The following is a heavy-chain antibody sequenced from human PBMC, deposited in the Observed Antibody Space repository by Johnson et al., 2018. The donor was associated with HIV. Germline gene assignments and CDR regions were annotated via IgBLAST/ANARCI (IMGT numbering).Heavy chain of an antibody. Sequence: QVQLVESGGGLIQPGGSLRFSCVASGFTFSDYYMSWIRQAPGKGLEWVSCICSSGGSTYYADSVKGRFTISRDNSKNTLYLQMKSLRPDDTAGYYCATERTCDYDMAFDIWGQGTMVTVSS. CDR3: ATERTCDYDMAFDI. CDR2: ICSSGGST. D-gene: IGHD3-22*01. J-gene: IGHJ3*02. CDR1: GFTFSDYY. V-gene: IGHV3-11*04.